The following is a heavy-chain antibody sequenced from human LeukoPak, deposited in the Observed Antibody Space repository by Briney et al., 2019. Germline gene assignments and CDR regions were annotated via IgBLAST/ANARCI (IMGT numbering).Heavy chain of an antibody. CDR2: INGDGTII. Sequence: GGSLRLSCAASRFTFSSYAMSWVRQAPGKGLVWVSRINGDGTIINYADSVKGRFTISRDNAKNTLYLQMNSLRAEDTALYYCARGEYPHAFDIWGQGTMVSVSS. CDR1: RFTFSSYA. V-gene: IGHV3-74*01. J-gene: IGHJ3*02. D-gene: IGHD2-2*02. CDR3: ARGEYPHAFDI.